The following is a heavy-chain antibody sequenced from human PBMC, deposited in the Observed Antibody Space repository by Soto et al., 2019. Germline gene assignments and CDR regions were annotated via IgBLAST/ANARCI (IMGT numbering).Heavy chain of an antibody. Sequence: TFSSYGMHWVRQAPGKGLEWVAVIWYDGSNKYYADSVKGRFTISRDNSKNTLYLQMNSLRAEDTAVYYCARDSGWSSYNWFDPWGQGP. CDR2: IWYDGSNK. D-gene: IGHD6-19*01. CDR1: TFSSYG. J-gene: IGHJ5*02. CDR3: ARDSGWSSYNWFDP. V-gene: IGHV3-33*01.